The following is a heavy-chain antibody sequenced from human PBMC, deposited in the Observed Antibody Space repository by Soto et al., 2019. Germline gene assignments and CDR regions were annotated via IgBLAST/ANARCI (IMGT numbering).Heavy chain of an antibody. Sequence: QVQLVQSGAEVKKPGSSVKVSCKASGGTFSSYAISWVRQAPGQGLEWMGGIIPIFGTANYAQKFQGRVTITADESTSTAYMELSSLRSEDTDVYYCARPGGTVTNYYFDYWGQGTLVTVSS. CDR1: GGTFSSYA. J-gene: IGHJ4*02. V-gene: IGHV1-69*01. D-gene: IGHD4-17*01. CDR2: IIPIFGTA. CDR3: ARPGGTVTNYYFDY.